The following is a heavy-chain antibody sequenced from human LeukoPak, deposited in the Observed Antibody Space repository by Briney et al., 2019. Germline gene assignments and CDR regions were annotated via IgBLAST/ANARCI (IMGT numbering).Heavy chain of an antibody. J-gene: IGHJ3*02. CDR3: ASLTTAEAFDI. CDR2: IYDSGST. Sequence: SETLSLTCTVSGGSISSSSYYWGWIRQPPGKGLEWIGYIYDSGSTNYNPSLKSRVTISVDTSKNQFSLKLSSVTAADTAVYYCASLTTAEAFDIWGQGTMVTVSS. D-gene: IGHD3-22*01. V-gene: IGHV4-61*05. CDR1: GGSISSSSYY.